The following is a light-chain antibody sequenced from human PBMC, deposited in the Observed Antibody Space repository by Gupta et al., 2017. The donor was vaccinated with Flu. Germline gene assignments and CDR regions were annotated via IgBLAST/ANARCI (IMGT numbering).Light chain of an antibody. V-gene: IGKV3-11*01. Sequence: GERATLSCRASRSVDGHFAWYQQKPGQAPRLVIYDVSNRATGIPARFSGSGSGTDFTLTISSLEPEDFAVYYCQQRANWPLTFGGGTNVEIK. CDR2: DVS. CDR1: RSVDGH. J-gene: IGKJ4*01. CDR3: QQRANWPLT.